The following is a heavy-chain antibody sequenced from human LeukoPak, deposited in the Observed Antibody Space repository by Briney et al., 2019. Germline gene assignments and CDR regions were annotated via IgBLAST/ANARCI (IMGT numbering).Heavy chain of an antibody. CDR2: ISYDGNNK. J-gene: IGHJ2*01. Sequence: GRSLRLSCAASGFTFSSYAMHWVRQAPGKGLEWVAVISYDGNNKFYADSVKGRFTISRDNSNNTLYLQMNGLRAEDTAVYYCARGASRGYCTSTSCLYWYFDLWGRGTLVTVSS. CDR1: GFTFSSYA. CDR3: ARGASRGYCTSTSCLYWYFDL. V-gene: IGHV3-30*04. D-gene: IGHD2-2*01.